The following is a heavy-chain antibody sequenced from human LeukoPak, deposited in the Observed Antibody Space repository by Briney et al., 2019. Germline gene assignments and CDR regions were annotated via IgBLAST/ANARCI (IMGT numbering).Heavy chain of an antibody. CDR1: GGSFSGYY. CDR2: INHSGST. V-gene: IGHV4-34*01. CDR3: ARGFRNYYGSGSYSL. Sequence: PSETLSLTCAVYGGSFSGYYWSWIRQPPGKGLEWIGEINHSGSTNYNPSLKSRVTISVDTSKNQFSLKLSSVTAVDTAVYYCARGFRNYYGSGSYSLWGQGTLVTVSS. D-gene: IGHD3-10*01. J-gene: IGHJ4*02.